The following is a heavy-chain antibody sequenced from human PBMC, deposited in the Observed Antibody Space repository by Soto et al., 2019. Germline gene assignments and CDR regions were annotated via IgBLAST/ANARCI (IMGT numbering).Heavy chain of an antibody. D-gene: IGHD2-15*01. CDR2: ISYDGSNK. V-gene: IGHV3-30-3*01. CDR3: ARDNIVVVVAATGPYYYYYGMDV. CDR1: GFTFSSYA. Sequence: PGGSLRLSCAASGFTFSSYAMHWVRQAPGKXLEWVAVISYDGSNKYYADSVKGRFTISRDNSKNTLYLQMNSLRAEDTAVYYCARDNIVVVVAATGPYYYYYGMDVWGQGTTVTVSS. J-gene: IGHJ6*02.